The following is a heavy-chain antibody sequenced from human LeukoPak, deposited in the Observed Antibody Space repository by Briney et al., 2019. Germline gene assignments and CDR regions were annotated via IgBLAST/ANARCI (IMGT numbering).Heavy chain of an antibody. CDR3: ARDRGSVAGNSFDP. V-gene: IGHV1-69*06. CDR2: IIPIFGTA. D-gene: IGHD6-19*01. CDR1: GGTFSSYA. J-gene: IGHJ5*02. Sequence: ASVKVSCKVSGGTFSSYAINWVRQAPGQGLEWMGGIIPIFGTANYAQKFQGRVTITADKSTSTVYMELSSLRSEDTAVYYCARDRGSVAGNSFDPWGQGTLVTVSS.